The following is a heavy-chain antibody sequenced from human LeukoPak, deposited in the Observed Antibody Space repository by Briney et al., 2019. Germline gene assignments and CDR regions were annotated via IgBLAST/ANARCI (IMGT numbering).Heavy chain of an antibody. CDR2: IKQDGSEK. D-gene: IGHD6-19*01. J-gene: IGHJ6*02. CDR1: GFTFSSYW. CDR3: ARVASSGWYGDYYYYYGMDV. V-gene: IGHV3-7*04. Sequence: PGGSLRLSCAASGFTFSSYWMSWVRQAPGKGLEWVANIKQDGSEKYYVDSVKGRFTISRDNAKNSLYLQMNSLSAEDTAVYYCARVASSGWYGDYYYYYGMDVWGQGTTVTVSS.